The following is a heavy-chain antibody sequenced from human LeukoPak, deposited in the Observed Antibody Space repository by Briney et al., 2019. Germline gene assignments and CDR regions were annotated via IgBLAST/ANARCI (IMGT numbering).Heavy chain of an antibody. J-gene: IGHJ4*02. Sequence: ASVKVSCKASGYTFTGYYMHWVRQAPGQGLEWMGRINPNSGGTNYAQKFQGRVTMTRDTSISTAYMELSRLRSDDTAVYYCARGSDTDSGISLIDYWGQGTLVIVSS. CDR1: GYTFTGYY. D-gene: IGHD1-26*01. CDR3: ARGSDTDSGISLIDY. CDR2: INPNSGGT. V-gene: IGHV1-2*06.